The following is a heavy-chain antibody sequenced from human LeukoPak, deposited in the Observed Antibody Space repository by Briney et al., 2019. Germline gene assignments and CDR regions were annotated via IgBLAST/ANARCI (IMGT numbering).Heavy chain of an antibody. CDR3: ARYQSDGGDFDY. V-gene: IGHV4-31*03. CDR2: IYYSGST. Sequence: SQTLSLTCTVSGGSISIGGYYWSWIRQHPGKGLEWIGYIYYSGSTYYNPSLKSRVTISVDTSKNQFSLKLSSVTAADTAVYYCARYQSDGGDFDYWGQGTLVTVSS. D-gene: IGHD3-16*01. J-gene: IGHJ4*02. CDR1: GGSISIGGYY.